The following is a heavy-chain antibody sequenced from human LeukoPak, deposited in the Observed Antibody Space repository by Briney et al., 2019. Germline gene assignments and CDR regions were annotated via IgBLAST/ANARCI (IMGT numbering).Heavy chain of an antibody. D-gene: IGHD6-19*01. V-gene: IGHV3-7*04. CDR2: IKQDGSEK. J-gene: IGHJ4*02. CDR3: ARGEQWLALRY. Sequence: GGPLRLSCTVSGFTVSSNSMSWVRQAPGQGLDWVANIKQDGSEKYYVDSVKGRFTISRDNAKTSLYLQMNSLRAEDTAVYYCARGEQWLALRYWGQGTLVTVSS. CDR1: GFTVSSNS.